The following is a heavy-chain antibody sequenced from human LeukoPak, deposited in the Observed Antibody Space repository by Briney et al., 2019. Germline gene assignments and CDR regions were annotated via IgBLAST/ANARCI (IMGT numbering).Heavy chain of an antibody. CDR2: VSGATNIT. CDR3: AKVVGYCSVASCRHYYMDV. Sequence: PGGSLRLSCEASGFTFSNFAMSWVRQAPGKGLEWVSVVSGATNITSYADSVKGRFTISRDNSKNTLFLHMNSLRAEDTAIYYCAKVVGYCSVASCRHYYMDVWGKGTTVTVS. D-gene: IGHD2-15*01. CDR1: GFTFSNFA. V-gene: IGHV3-23*01. J-gene: IGHJ6*03.